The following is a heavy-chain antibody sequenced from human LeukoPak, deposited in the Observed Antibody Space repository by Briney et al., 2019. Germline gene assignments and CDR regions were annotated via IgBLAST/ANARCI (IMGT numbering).Heavy chain of an antibody. CDR1: GFTFSSYW. Sequence: GGSLRLSCAASGFTFSSYWMHWVRQAPGKGLVWVSRINSDGSSTSYADSVKGRFTISRDNAKNTLYLQMNSLRAEDTAVYYCASQYGGYEEFAFDIWGQGTMVTVSS. CDR2: INSDGSST. D-gene: IGHD5-12*01. CDR3: ASQYGGYEEFAFDI. J-gene: IGHJ3*02. V-gene: IGHV3-74*01.